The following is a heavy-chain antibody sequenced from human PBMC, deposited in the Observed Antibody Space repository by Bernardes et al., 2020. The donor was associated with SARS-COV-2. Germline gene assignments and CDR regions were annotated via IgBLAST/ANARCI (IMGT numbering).Heavy chain of an antibody. CDR3: ARSGTYPDAFDI. CDR1: GTTFTRSA. J-gene: IGHJ3*02. CDR2: LIPLFGTT. Sequence: SVQVSFKTSGTTFTRSAFIWVRQAPGQGLECMGGLIPLFGTTNYAQNFQGRVTIAADESTSTVYMELSSLRSEDTAMYYCARSGTYPDAFDIWGQGTMVTVSS. V-gene: IGHV1-69*01. D-gene: IGHD1-26*01.